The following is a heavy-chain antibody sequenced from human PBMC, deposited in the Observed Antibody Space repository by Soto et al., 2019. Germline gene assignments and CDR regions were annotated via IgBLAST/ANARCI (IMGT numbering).Heavy chain of an antibody. J-gene: IGHJ4*02. V-gene: IGHV3-30*18. D-gene: IGHD6-19*01. CDR2: ISKDGNVK. CDR1: GFTFSSYS. Sequence: GGSLRLSCAASGFTFSSYSMNWVRQAPGKGLEWVAVISKDGNVKYYAESVKGRFTISRDNSKNTVSLEMTSLRAEDTAVYYCAKGGRQWLVTSDFNYWGQGALVTVSS. CDR3: AKGGRQWLVTSDFNY.